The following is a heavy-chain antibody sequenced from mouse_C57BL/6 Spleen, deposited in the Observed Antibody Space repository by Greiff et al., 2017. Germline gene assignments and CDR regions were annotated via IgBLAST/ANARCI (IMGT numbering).Heavy chain of an antibody. J-gene: IGHJ1*03. D-gene: IGHD2-4*01. CDR3: ARAPYDYDRDWYFDV. CDR1: GFTFSDFY. V-gene: IGHV7-1*01. Sequence: EVKLVESGGGLVQSGRSLRLSCATSGFTFSDFYMEWVRQAPGKGLEWIAASRNKAIDYTTEYSASVKGRFIVSRDTSQSILYLQMNALRAEDTAIYYCARAPYDYDRDWYFDVWGTGTTVTVSS. CDR2: SRNKAIDYTT.